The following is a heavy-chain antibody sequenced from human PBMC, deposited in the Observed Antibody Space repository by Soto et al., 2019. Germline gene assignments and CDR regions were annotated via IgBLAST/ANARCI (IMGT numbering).Heavy chain of an antibody. V-gene: IGHV1-18*01. CDR3: ARVASGLVSYYYYYGMDV. Sequence: VQVSCKASGYTFTSYGISWVRQAPGQGLEWMGWISAYNGNTNYAQKLQGRVTMTTDTSTSTAYMELRSLRSDGTAVYYCARVASGLVSYYYYYGMDVWGQGTTVTVSS. CDR2: ISAYNGNT. D-gene: IGHD6-6*01. CDR1: GYTFTSYG. J-gene: IGHJ6*02.